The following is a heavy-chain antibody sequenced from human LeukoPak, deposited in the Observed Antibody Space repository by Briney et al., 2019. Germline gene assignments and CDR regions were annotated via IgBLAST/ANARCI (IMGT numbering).Heavy chain of an antibody. CDR2: IYYSGST. CDR3: ARPRNYDSPHRDFDY. J-gene: IGHJ4*02. V-gene: IGHV4-39*01. Sequence: KPSETLSLTCTVSGGSISSSSYYWGWIRQPPGKGLEWIGSIYYSGSTYYNPSLKSRVTISVDTSKNQFSLKLSSVTAADTAVYYCARPRNYDSPHRDFDYWGQGTLVTVSS. D-gene: IGHD3-3*01. CDR1: GGSISSSSYY.